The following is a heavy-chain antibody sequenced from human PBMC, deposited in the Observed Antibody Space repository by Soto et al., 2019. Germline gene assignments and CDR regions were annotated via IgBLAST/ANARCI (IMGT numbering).Heavy chain of an antibody. CDR3: AKVRSSAWYDCNDY. Sequence: GGSLRLSCAASGFSFSSYAMNWVRQAPGKGLEWVSVISGSGGSTYYADSVKGRFTISRDNSKNTLYLQMNSLRAEDTAVYYCAKVRSSAWYDCNDYWGQGTLVTVSS. V-gene: IGHV3-23*01. J-gene: IGHJ4*02. CDR2: ISGSGGST. D-gene: IGHD3-22*01. CDR1: GFSFSSYA.